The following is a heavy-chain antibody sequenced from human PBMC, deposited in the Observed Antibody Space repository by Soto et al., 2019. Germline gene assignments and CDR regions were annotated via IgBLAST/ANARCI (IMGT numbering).Heavy chain of an antibody. CDR1: GGSLRSTGYY. CDR2: INHRGST. J-gene: IGHJ6*02. Sequence: SETLSLTCTVSGGSLRSTGYYGGWIRQPPGKGLEWIGDINHRGSTNYSPSLKSRVTISVDTSKNQFSLKLTSVTAADTAMYYCARVRMITATFYYYYAMYVWGQGTTVTVSS. CDR3: ARVRMITATFYYYYAMYV. D-gene: IGHD3-16*01. V-gene: IGHV4-39*07.